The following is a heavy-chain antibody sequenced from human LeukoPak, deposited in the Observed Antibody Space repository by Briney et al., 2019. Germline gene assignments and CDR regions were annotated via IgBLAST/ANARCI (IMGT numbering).Heavy chain of an antibody. J-gene: IGHJ5*02. V-gene: IGHV4-4*09. Sequence: SETLSLTCTFSSGSISSYYWSWIGQPPGKGRAWMGYIYTTGSTKYNPSLKSRVTISLDTSNNQFSLKLTSVTAADTAVYYCARQGNYASNWFDPWGQGTLVTVSS. D-gene: IGHD2-2*01. CDR2: IYTTGST. CDR3: ARQGNYASNWFDP. CDR1: SGSISSYY.